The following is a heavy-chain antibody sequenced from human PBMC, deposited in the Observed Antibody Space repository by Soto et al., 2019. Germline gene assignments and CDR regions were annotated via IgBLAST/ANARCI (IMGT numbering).Heavy chain of an antibody. D-gene: IGHD3-9*01. CDR2: INHSGST. CDR1: GGSFSGYY. V-gene: IGHV4-34*01. J-gene: IGHJ4*02. CDR3: ARSTKLRYFDWPCFDY. Sequence: SETLSLTCAVYGGSFSGYYWSWIRQPPGKGLEWIGEINHSGSTNYNPSLKSRVTISVDTSKNQFSLKLSSVTAADTAVYYCARSTKLRYFDWPCFDYWGQGTLVTGSS.